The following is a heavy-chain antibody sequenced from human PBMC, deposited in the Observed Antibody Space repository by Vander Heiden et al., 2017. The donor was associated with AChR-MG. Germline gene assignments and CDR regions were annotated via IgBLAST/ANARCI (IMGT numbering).Heavy chain of an antibody. CDR2: IWYDGSNK. D-gene: IGHD3-10*01. CDR3: ARWGDGKRADY. V-gene: IGHV3-33*01. J-gene: IGHJ4*02. CDR1: GFTFSSHG. Sequence: QAHLLESGGGVVQPGRSLRLSCAASGFTFSSHGMHWVRQAPGKGLEWVAVIWYDGSNKYYADSVKGRFTISRDNSKNTLYLQMNSLRVEDTAVFYCARWGDGKRADYWGQGTLVTVSS.